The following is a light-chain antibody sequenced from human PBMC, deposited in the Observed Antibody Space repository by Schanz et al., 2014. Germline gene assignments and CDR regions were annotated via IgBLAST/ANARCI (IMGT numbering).Light chain of an antibody. CDR2: EVT. CDR3: CSYAGLSSWV. Sequence: QSALTQPPSASGSPGQSVTISCTGTSSDIGNYNYVSWYQQHPGQAPKLVIYEVTKRPSGVPDRFSGSKSGNTASLIVSGLQSEDEADYYCCSYAGLSSWVFGGGTKLTVL. V-gene: IGLV2-8*01. CDR1: SSDIGNYNY. J-gene: IGLJ3*02.